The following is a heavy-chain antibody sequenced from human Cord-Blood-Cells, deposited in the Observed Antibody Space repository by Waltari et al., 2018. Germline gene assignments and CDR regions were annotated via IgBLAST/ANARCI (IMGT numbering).Heavy chain of an antibody. CDR2: IYYSGST. V-gene: IGHV4-39*01. J-gene: IGHJ2*01. CDR3: ATVSGYSYGYWYFDL. CDR1: GGSISSSSYY. D-gene: IGHD5-18*01. Sequence: QLQLQESGPGLVKPSETLSLTCTVSGGSISSSSYYWGWIRQPPGTGLEWIGSIYYSGSTYYHPSLKSRVTISVDTSKNQFSLKLSSVTAADTAVYYCATVSGYSYGYWYFDLWGRGTLVTVSS.